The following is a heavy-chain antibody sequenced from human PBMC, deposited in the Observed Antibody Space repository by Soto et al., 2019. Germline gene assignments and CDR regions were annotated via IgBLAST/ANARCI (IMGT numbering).Heavy chain of an antibody. D-gene: IGHD3-3*01. CDR1: GGTFSSYT. CDR3: ARGXSITMFGDHSYYYHMDV. Sequence: AAVKDSCKASGGTFSSYTINWVRQAPGQGLEWMGGIIPIFGTVNYTQKFQGRVTITADESTSTAYIDLSSLRSEDTAVYYCARGXSITMFGDHSYYYHMDVWGQGTTVTVSS. V-gene: IGHV1-69*01. CDR2: IIPIFGTV. J-gene: IGHJ6*02.